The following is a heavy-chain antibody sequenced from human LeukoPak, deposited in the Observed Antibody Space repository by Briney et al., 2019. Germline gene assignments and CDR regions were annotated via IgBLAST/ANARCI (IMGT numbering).Heavy chain of an antibody. CDR2: IYTSGST. V-gene: IGHV4-4*07. CDR1: GGSISSYY. J-gene: IGHJ4*02. CDR3: ARHDGIAAPHDY. D-gene: IGHD6-13*01. Sequence: SETLSLTCTVSGGSISSYYWSWIRQPAGKGLEWIGRIYTSGSTNYNPSLKSRVTMSVDTSKNQFSLKLRSVTASDTAVYYCARHDGIAAPHDYWGQGTLVTVSS.